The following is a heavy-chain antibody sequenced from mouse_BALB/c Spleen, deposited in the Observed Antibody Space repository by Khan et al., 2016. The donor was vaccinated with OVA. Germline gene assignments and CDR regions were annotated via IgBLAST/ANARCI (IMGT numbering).Heavy chain of an antibody. D-gene: IGHD3-1*01. CDR2: IWGGGST. V-gene: IGHV2-6-5*01. Sequence: QVQLKQSGPGLVAPSQSLSITCTVSGFSLTDYGVSWIRQPPGKGLEWLGVIWGGGSTYYNSALKSRLSISKDNSKSQVFLKMNSLQTDDTAMYYCAKGLWVYYFSLDYWGQGTSVTVSS. J-gene: IGHJ4*01. CDR1: GFSLTDYG. CDR3: AKGLWVYYFSLDY.